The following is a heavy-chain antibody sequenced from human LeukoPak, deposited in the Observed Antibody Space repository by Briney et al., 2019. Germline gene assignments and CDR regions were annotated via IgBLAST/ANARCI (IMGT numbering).Heavy chain of an antibody. J-gene: IGHJ4*02. CDR1: GFTFSTYG. V-gene: IGHV3-30*18. D-gene: IGHD3-10*01. CDR2: ISFDANNK. CDR3: AKDDAWLRFGE. Sequence: PGRSLRLSCAASGFTFSTYGMHWVRQAPGKGLEWVAVISFDANNKFYADSVKGRFTISRDNSKNTLYLEVISLTAEDTAVYYCAKDDAWLRFGEWSQGTLVTVSS.